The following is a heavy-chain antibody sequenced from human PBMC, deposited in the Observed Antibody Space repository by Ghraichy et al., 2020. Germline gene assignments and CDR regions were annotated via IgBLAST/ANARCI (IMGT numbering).Heavy chain of an antibody. CDR2: INHSGST. D-gene: IGHD4-23*01. CDR3: ARGTPGGNSDFDY. Sequence: SQTLSLTCAVYGGSFSGYYWSWIRQPPGKGLEWIGEINHSGSTNYNPSLKSRVTISVDTSKNQFSLKLSSVTAADTAVYYCARGTPGGNSDFDYWGQGTLVTVSS. CDR1: GGSFSGYY. J-gene: IGHJ4*02. V-gene: IGHV4-34*01.